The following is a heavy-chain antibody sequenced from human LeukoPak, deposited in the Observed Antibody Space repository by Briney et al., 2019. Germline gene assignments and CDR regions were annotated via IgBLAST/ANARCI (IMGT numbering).Heavy chain of an antibody. CDR1: GFTFSDYY. D-gene: IGHD6-13*01. J-gene: IGHJ4*02. CDR3: AKDRGSSSWQEGDY. V-gene: IGHV3-11*01. CDR2: ISSSGSTI. Sequence: GGSLRLSCAASGFTFSDYYMSWIRQAPGKGLEWVSYISSSGSTIYYADSVKGRFTISRDNAKNTLYLQMNSLRAEDTAVYYCAKDRGSSSWQEGDYWGQGTLVTVSS.